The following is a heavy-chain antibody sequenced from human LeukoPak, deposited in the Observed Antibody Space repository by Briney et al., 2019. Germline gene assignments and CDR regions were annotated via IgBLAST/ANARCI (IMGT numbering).Heavy chain of an antibody. CDR2: IIPIFGTA. J-gene: IGHJ4*02. CDR3: TRGATPNYYDSSGYPGPFDY. CDR1: GGTFSSYA. D-gene: IGHD3-22*01. Sequence: SVKVSCKASGGTFSSYAISWVRQAPGQGLEWMGGIIPIFGTANYAQKFQGRVTITTDESTSTAYMELSSLRSEDTAVYYCTRGATPNYYDSSGYPGPFDYWGQGTLVTVSS. V-gene: IGHV1-69*05.